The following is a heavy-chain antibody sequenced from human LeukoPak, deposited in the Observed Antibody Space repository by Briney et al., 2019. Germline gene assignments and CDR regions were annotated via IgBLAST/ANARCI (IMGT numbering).Heavy chain of an antibody. CDR2: IHHSGRL. CDR3: ARGGDWKFDY. D-gene: IGHD1-1*01. V-gene: IGHV4-4*02. CDR1: RDSIGSNKW. Sequence: LETLSLTPAVSRDSIGSNKWWTWVRQPPGKGLEWIGEIHHSGRLNYSPSLKSRVTISVDKSKNHFSLNLNSITPADTAIYYCARGGDWKFDYWGQGALVTVSS. J-gene: IGHJ4*02.